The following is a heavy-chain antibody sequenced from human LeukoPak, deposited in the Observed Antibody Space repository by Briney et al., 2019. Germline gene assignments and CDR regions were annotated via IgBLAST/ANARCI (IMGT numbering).Heavy chain of an antibody. CDR2: INHSGST. J-gene: IGHJ4*02. CDR1: GGSITTTNY. Sequence: SGTLSLTCGVSGGSITTTNYWSWIRQPPGKGLEWIGEINHSGSTNYNPSLKSRVTISVDTSKTQFSLKLSSVTAADTAVYYCARGPARPYDSSGYHPLGYWGQGTLVTVSS. D-gene: IGHD3-22*01. CDR3: ARGPARPYDSSGYHPLGY. V-gene: IGHV4-4*02.